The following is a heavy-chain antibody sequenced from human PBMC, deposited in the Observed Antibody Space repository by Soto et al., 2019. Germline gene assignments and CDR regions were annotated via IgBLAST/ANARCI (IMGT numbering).Heavy chain of an antibody. J-gene: IGHJ1*01. V-gene: IGHV1-69*02. CDR3: ASWEGTTVTITLSEYFQH. D-gene: IGHD4-17*01. CDR2: IIPILGIA. CDR1: GGTFSSYT. Sequence: QVQLVQSGAEVKKPGSSVKVSCKASGGTFSSYTISWVRQAPGQGLEWMGRIIPILGIANYAQKFQGRVTITADKSTSTAYMELSSLRSEDTAVYYCASWEGTTVTITLSEYFQHWGQGTLVTVSS.